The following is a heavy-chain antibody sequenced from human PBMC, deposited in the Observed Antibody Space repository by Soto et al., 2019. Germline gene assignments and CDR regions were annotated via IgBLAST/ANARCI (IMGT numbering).Heavy chain of an antibody. CDR3: ASATIFGVVMEYGMDV. CDR2: IIPIFGTA. J-gene: IGHJ6*02. CDR1: GGTFSSYA. D-gene: IGHD3-3*01. Sequence: QVQLVQSGAEVKKPGSSVKVSCKASGGTFSSYAISWVRQAPGQGLEWMGGIIPIFGTANYAQKFQGRVTITADESTSTAYMERSSLRSEDTAVYYCASATIFGVVMEYGMDVWGQGTTVTVSS. V-gene: IGHV1-69*01.